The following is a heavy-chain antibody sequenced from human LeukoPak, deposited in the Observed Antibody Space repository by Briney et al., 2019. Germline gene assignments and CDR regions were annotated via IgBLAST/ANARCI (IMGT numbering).Heavy chain of an antibody. Sequence: GGSLRLSCAASGFTFDNYRMTWVRQAPGKGLEWVANINQDGSEEHYMDSVKARFTISRDNAKNSLSLQMNSLRAEDTAVYYCVRDGGVSGYDLLDYWGQGTLVTVSS. CDR3: VRDGGVSGYDLLDY. J-gene: IGHJ4*02. V-gene: IGHV3-7*01. D-gene: IGHD5-12*01. CDR1: GFTFDNYR. CDR2: INQDGSEE.